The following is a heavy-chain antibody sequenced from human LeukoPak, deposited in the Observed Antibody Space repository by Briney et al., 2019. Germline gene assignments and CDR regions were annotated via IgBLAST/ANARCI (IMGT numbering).Heavy chain of an antibody. D-gene: IGHD3-10*01. CDR3: ARSFRGVSINWFDP. CDR1: GGSISSYY. Sequence: SETLSLTCTVSGGSISSYYWSWIRQPPGKGLEWIGYIYYSGSTNYNPSLKSRVTISVDTSKNQFSLKLSSVTAADTAVYYCARSFRGVSINWFDPWGQGTLVTVSS. J-gene: IGHJ5*02. V-gene: IGHV4-59*08. CDR2: IYYSGST.